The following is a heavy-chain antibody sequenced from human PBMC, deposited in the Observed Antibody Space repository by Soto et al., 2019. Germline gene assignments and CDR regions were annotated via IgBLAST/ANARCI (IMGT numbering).Heavy chain of an antibody. CDR3: AKNSGWFNT. D-gene: IGHD3-10*01. CDR1: GFPFSSTY. V-gene: IGHV3-23*01. CDR2: IDGSGGTT. J-gene: IGHJ5*02. Sequence: GGSLRFSCAASGFPFSSTYITWVRQAPWKGLDWVSTIDGSGGTTYYADSVKGRFTISRDNSMNTVYLQMNSLRADDTALYYCAKNSGWFNTWGQGALVTVSS.